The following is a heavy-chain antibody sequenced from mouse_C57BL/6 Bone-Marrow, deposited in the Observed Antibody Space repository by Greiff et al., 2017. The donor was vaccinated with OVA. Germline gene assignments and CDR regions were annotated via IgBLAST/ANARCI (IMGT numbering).Heavy chain of an antibody. V-gene: IGHV1-4*01. J-gene: IGHJ1*03. Sequence: QVQLQQSGAELARPGASVKMSCKASGYTFTSYTMHWVKQRPGQGLEWIGYINPSSGYTKYNQKFKDKATLTADKSSSTAYMQLSSLTSEDSAVYYCARWTLYWYFDVWGTGTTVTVSS. CDR1: GYTFTSYT. CDR2: INPSSGYT. CDR3: ARWTLYWYFDV.